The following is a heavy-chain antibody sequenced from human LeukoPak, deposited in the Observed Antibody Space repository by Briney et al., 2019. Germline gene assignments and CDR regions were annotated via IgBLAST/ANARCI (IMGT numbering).Heavy chain of an antibody. V-gene: IGHV3-23*01. Sequence: GGSLRLSCAPSGFTFSSYAVSSVRQAPGKGLEWVSTMGGTGRSTYYADSVKGRFPISRDNSKNTLYLQMNSLRAEDTAVYYWANLRPSSGWCMDFEGQGHTVIV. CDR2: MGGTGRST. CDR1: GFTFSSYA. CDR3: ANLRPSSGWCMDF. J-gene: IGHJ6*02. D-gene: IGHD6-19*01.